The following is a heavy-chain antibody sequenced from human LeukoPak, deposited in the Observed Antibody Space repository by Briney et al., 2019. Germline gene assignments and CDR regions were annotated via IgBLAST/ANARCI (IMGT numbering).Heavy chain of an antibody. Sequence: GGSLRLSCAASGFTFSTHSIHWVRQAPGKGLEWVAVISPCLSYTYYADSVKGRFSVSRDNSKSTLYLQMNSLRAEDTAVYYCARAGHYCSGDRCYNHAFDFWGQGTMATVSS. V-gene: IGHV3-30-3*01. J-gene: IGHJ3*01. CDR3: ARAGHYCSGDRCYNHAFDF. CDR1: GFTFSTHS. D-gene: IGHD2-15*01. CDR2: ISPCLSYT.